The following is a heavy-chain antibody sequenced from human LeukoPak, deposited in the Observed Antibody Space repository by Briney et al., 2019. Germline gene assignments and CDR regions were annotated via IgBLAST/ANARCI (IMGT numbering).Heavy chain of an antibody. CDR1: GYSISSGYY. J-gene: IGHJ5*02. Sequence: SETLSLTCTVSGYSISSGYYWGWIRQPPGKGLEWIGSIYHSGSTYYNPSLKSRVTISVDTSKNQFSLKLSSVTAADTAVYYCARDGGRRSSSWYFSWFDPWGQGTLVTVSS. CDR2: IYHSGST. D-gene: IGHD6-13*01. V-gene: IGHV4-38-2*02. CDR3: ARDGGRRSSSWYFSWFDP.